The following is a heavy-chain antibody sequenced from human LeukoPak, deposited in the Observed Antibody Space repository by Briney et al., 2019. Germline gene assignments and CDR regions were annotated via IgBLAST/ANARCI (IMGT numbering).Heavy chain of an antibody. CDR1: RVTFSNNV. V-gene: IGHV3-23*01. J-gene: IGHJ4*02. Sequence: GGSLRLSCVDPRVTFSNNVTRWVRQAPGKGLEWVSAIGGGATTYYADYVKGRFTISRDNSKNTPYLQMNSLRAEDTPIYYSAKAGRLQAVAGWIDYWGQGTLVTVS. CDR2: IGGGATT. CDR3: AKAGRLQAVAGWIDY. D-gene: IGHD6-19*01.